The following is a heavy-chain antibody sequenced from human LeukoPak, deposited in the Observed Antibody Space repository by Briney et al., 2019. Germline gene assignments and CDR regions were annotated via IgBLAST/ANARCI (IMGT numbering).Heavy chain of an antibody. CDR3: AKDFGAAGKNFDY. D-gene: IGHD6-13*01. J-gene: IGHJ4*02. CDR1: GFTFDDYA. Sequence: GRSLRHSCAASGFTFDDYAMHWVRQAPGKGLEWVSGISWNSGSIGYADSVKGRFTISRDNAKNSLYLQMNSLRAEDMALYYCAKDFGAAGKNFDYWGQGTLVTVSS. CDR2: ISWNSGSI. V-gene: IGHV3-9*03.